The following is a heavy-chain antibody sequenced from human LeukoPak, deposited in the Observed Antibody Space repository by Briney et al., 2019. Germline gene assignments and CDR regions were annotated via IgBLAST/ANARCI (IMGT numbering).Heavy chain of an antibody. D-gene: IGHD4-17*01. Sequence: GGSLRLSCAASGFRFSDYTMTWVRQAPGKGPEWVSAIGGRGGSTYYADSLGGRFTISRDNSKDMLYLQMNSLRAEDTAVYYCARDRNYGDYLSPDAFDIWGQGTMVTVSS. V-gene: IGHV3-23*01. CDR3: ARDRNYGDYLSPDAFDI. CDR1: GFRFSDYT. J-gene: IGHJ3*02. CDR2: IGGRGGST.